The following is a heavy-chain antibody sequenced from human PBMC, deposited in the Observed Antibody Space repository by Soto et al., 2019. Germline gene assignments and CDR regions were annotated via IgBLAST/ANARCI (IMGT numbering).Heavy chain of an antibody. CDR2: IKEDESEK. Sequence: GGSLRLCCAAPGFTVSADWMSWVREAPGKGRGWVANIKEDESEKYYVDPVKDRITISRDNRKRSVVLQMNSLRAADTGADYCRRYRLKCLGYSGYDWQLETWGQGTLVTVSS. D-gene: IGHD5-12*01. CDR3: RRYRLKCLGYSGYDWQLET. CDR1: GFTVSADW. J-gene: IGHJ5*02. V-gene: IGHV3-7*03.